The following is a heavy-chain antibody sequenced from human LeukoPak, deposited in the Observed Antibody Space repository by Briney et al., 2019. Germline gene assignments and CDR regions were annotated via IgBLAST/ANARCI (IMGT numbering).Heavy chain of an antibody. J-gene: IGHJ3*02. CDR1: GYTFTGYY. D-gene: IGHD2-21*02. CDR3: AKVQYLTLDAFDM. V-gene: IGHV1-2*04. CDR2: INPNSGGT. Sequence: ASVKVSCKASGYTFTGYYMHWVRQAPGQGLEWMGWINPNSGGTNYAQKFQGWVTMTRDTSISTAYMELSRLRSDDTAVYYCAKVQYLTLDAFDMWGRGTMVTVS.